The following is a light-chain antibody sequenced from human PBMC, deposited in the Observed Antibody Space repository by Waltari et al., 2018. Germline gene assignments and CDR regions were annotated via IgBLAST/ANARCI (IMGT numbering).Light chain of an antibody. Sequence: YVVTQPPSVSVAPGQTARLTCGADNLGSIHVHCFQQKPGQAPVMVVYDDDARPSGIPERFSGSNSGDTATLTISRVEAGDEADYYCQFWDNSNDHPYVFGTGTKVTVL. CDR2: DDD. CDR3: QFWDNSNDHPYV. J-gene: IGLJ1*01. V-gene: IGLV3-21*02. CDR1: NLGSIH.